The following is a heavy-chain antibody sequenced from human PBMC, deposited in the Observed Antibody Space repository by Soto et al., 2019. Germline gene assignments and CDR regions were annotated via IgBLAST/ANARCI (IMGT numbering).Heavy chain of an antibody. Sequence: QVQLVESGGGVVQPGRSLRLSCAASGFTFSSYGMHWVRQAPGKGLEWVAVIWYDGRNKYYAESVKGRFTISRDNSKNTLYLQMNRLRAENTAVYYCARDLRYSSSWYLGAEYFQHWGQGTLVTVSS. D-gene: IGHD6-13*01. V-gene: IGHV3-33*01. J-gene: IGHJ1*01. CDR1: GFTFSSYG. CDR2: IWYDGRNK. CDR3: ARDLRYSSSWYLGAEYFQH.